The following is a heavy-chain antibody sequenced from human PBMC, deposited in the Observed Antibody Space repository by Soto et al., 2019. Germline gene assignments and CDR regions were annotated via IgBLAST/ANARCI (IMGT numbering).Heavy chain of an antibody. J-gene: IGHJ4*02. CDR1: GFTFNSYA. CDR2: ISGTGAIT. CDR3: TRDLGRRGIYY. V-gene: IGHV3-23*01. Sequence: EVQLLESGGGLVQPGGSLRLSCAASGFTFNSYAMSWVRQAPGKGLEWVSGISGTGAITYYADSVKGRFTISRDNSKSILYLQMNSLRVDDTAVFYCTRDLGRRGIYYWSQGTLVTVSA. D-gene: IGHD1-26*01.